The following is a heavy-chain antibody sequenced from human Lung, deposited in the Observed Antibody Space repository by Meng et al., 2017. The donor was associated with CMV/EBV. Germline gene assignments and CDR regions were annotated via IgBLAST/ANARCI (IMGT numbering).Heavy chain of an antibody. J-gene: IGHJ4*02. D-gene: IGHD2-2*01. CDR1: GYTFTSYG. CDR3: ARNRYCSSTSCYFDY. Sequence: ASXXVSXKASGYTFTSYGISWVRQAPGQGLEWMGWISAYNGNTNYAQKLQGRVTMTTDTSTSTAYMELRSLRSDDTAVYYCARNRYCSSTSCYFDYGGQGTXVTVSS. CDR2: ISAYNGNT. V-gene: IGHV1-18*01.